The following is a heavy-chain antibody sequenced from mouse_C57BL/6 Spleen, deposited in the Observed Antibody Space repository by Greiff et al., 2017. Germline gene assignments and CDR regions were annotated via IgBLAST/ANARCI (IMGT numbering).Heavy chain of an antibody. CDR1: GYTFTDYN. J-gene: IGHJ4*01. CDR2: INPNNGGT. CDR3: ARIYYYGSSPLSAMDY. D-gene: IGHD1-1*01. Sequence: VQLQQSGPELVKPGASVKMSCKASGYTFTDYNMHWVKQSHGQSLEWIGYINPNNGGTSYNQKFKGKATLTANTSSSTAYMELRSLTSGDSAVYYCARIYYYGSSPLSAMDYWGQGTSVTVSS. V-gene: IGHV1-22*01.